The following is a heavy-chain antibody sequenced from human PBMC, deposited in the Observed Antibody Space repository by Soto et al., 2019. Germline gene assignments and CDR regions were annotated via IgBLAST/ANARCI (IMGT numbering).Heavy chain of an antibody. V-gene: IGHV1-46*03. CDR1: GYTFTSYY. Sequence: ASVKVSCKASGYTFTSYYMHWVRHAPGQGLEWMGIIKPSGGSTSYAQKFQGRVTMTRDTSTSTVYMELSSLRSEDTAVYYCASPYCSGGSCYSRSYYYGMDVWGQGTTVTVSS. J-gene: IGHJ6*02. CDR3: ASPYCSGGSCYSRSYYYGMDV. CDR2: IKPSGGST. D-gene: IGHD2-15*01.